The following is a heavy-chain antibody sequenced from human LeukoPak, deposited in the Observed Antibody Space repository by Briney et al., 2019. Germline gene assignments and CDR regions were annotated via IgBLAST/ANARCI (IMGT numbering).Heavy chain of an antibody. J-gene: IGHJ4*02. CDR3: TTIAAAGQYDY. V-gene: IGHV3-15*01. D-gene: IGHD6-25*01. CDR1: GFTFSNAW. Sequence: GGSLRLSCAASGFTFSNAWMSWVRQAPGRGLEWVGRIKSKTDGGTTDYAAPVKGRFTISRDDSKNTLSLQMNSLKTEDTAVYYCTTIAAAGQYDYWGQGTLVTVSS. CDR2: IKSKTDGGTT.